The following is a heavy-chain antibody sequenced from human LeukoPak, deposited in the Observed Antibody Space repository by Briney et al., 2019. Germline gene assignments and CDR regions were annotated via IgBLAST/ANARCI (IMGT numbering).Heavy chain of an antibody. CDR2: INHSGST. V-gene: IGHV4-34*01. Sequence: PSETLSLTCTVSGGSISSYYWSWIRQPAGKGLEWIGEINHSGSTNYNPSLKSRVTISVDTSKNQFSLKLSSVTAADTAVYYCARRPRFTVAAVAQNYYFDYWGQGTLVTVSS. D-gene: IGHD6-19*01. J-gene: IGHJ4*02. CDR3: ARRPRFTVAAVAQNYYFDY. CDR1: GGSISSYY.